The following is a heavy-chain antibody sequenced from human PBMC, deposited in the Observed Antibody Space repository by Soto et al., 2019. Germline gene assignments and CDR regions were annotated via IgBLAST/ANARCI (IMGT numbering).Heavy chain of an antibody. CDR3: ARLQMIVVDDAFDI. Sequence: QVQLQESGPGLVKPSETLSLTCTVSGGSISSYYWSWIRQPPGKGLEWIGYIYYSGSTNYNPSLKSRVTISVDTSKDQFPLKLSSVTAADTAVYYCARLQMIVVDDAFDIWGQGTMVTVSS. CDR1: GGSISSYY. D-gene: IGHD3-22*01. J-gene: IGHJ3*02. V-gene: IGHV4-59*08. CDR2: IYYSGST.